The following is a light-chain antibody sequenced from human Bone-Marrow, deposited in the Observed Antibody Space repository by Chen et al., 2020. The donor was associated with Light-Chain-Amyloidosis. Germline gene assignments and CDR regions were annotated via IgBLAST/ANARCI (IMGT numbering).Light chain of an antibody. J-gene: IGLJ3*02. Sequence: QSVLTQPPSASGTPGQTVILSFSGGKSNIGSNTVNWYQQFPGTAPRLLIHNDHNRPSGVPDRFSGSKSDTSGSLAISGLQSEDEADYYCAAWDDSLTGWVFGGGTRLTVL. CDR3: AAWDDSLTGWV. CDR1: KSNIGSNT. V-gene: IGLV1-44*01. CDR2: NDH.